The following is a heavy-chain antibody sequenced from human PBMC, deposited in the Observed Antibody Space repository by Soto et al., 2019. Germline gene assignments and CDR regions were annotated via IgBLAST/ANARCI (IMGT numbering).Heavy chain of an antibody. Sequence: GGSLKLACAAYGFTFGSYAMYWFRQALGKGLEWVAVISYDGSNKYYADSVKGRFTISRDNSKNTLYLQMNSLRAEDTAVYYCARESSYYYDSSGHFDYWGQGT. V-gene: IGHV3-30-3*01. D-gene: IGHD3-22*01. CDR2: ISYDGSNK. CDR1: GFTFGSYA. J-gene: IGHJ4*02. CDR3: ARESSYYYDSSGHFDY.